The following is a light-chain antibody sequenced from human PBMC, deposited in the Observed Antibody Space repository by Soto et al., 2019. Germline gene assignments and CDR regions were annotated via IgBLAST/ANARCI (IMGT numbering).Light chain of an antibody. CDR1: QSVNNN. CDR2: STS. CDR3: QQYDTWPLT. J-gene: IGKJ4*01. V-gene: IGKV3-15*01. Sequence: EIVMTQSPATLSVSPGEGATLSCRASQSVNNNLAWYQQTPGRAPRLLIYSTSTRAIDTAERFSGSGSGTDFTLTVSSLQSEDFAVYSCQQYDTWPLTFGGGTKVEI.